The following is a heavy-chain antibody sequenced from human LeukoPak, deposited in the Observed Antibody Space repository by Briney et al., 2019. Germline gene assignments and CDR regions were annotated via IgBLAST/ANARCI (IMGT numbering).Heavy chain of an antibody. V-gene: IGHV4-4*02. Sequence: PSETLSLTCAVSGGSISNNNWWSWVRQPPGKGLEWIGEIFHSGSTNYSPSLRSRVTISVDKSKNQFSLKLNSVTAADTAVYYCARGGETPTTVVTPFDYWGQGTLVTVSS. D-gene: IGHD4-23*01. CDR2: IFHSGST. CDR1: GGSISNNNW. J-gene: IGHJ4*02. CDR3: ARGGETPTTVVTPFDY.